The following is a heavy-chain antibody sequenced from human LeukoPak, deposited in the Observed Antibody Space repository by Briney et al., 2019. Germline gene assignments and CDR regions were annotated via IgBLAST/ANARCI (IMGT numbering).Heavy chain of an antibody. V-gene: IGHV4-34*01. CDR1: GESFSAYS. Sequence: MTSETLSLTCAVYGESFSAYSWNWIRQSPGKGLEWIGEIKHSGSTNYNPSLKSRVTISVDTSKNQTSKRQFSLKLNSVTAADTAVYYCTRERSTPGINWFDPWGQGTLVTVSS. D-gene: IGHD2-2*01. CDR3: TRERSTPGINWFDP. J-gene: IGHJ5*02. CDR2: IKHSGST.